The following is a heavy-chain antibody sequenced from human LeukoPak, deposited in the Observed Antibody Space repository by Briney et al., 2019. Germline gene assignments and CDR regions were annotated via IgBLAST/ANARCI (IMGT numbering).Heavy chain of an antibody. J-gene: IGHJ3*02. D-gene: IGHD3-22*01. CDR1: GGSITSYY. CDR3: ARGTHGTYDSGAFDI. CDR2: IYYSGSP. V-gene: IGHV4-59*08. Sequence: SETLSLTCTVSGGSITSYYWTWIRQPPGKGMEWVGYIYYSGSPNYNPSLKSRVTISVETCKNQCSLKRRDGAAADTAVYYCARGTHGTYDSGAFDIWGQGTMVTVSS.